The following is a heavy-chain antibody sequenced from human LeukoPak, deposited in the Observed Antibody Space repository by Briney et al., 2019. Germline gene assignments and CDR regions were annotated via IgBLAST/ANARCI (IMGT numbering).Heavy chain of an antibody. D-gene: IGHD2-15*01. CDR2: IYTSGST. CDR3: ARYGYCSSGRCYYDN. J-gene: IGHJ4*02. CDR1: GGSISSYY. Sequence: SETLSLTCTVSGGSISSYYWSWIRQPAGKGLEWIGRIYTSGSTNYNPSLKSRVTISVDTSKNQFSLTLSSVTAADTAVYYCARYGYCSSGRCYYDNWGQGTLVTVSS. V-gene: IGHV4-4*07.